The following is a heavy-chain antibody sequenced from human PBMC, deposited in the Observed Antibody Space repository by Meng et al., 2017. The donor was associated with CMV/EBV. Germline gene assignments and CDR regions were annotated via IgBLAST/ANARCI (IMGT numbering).Heavy chain of an antibody. D-gene: IGHD6-6*01. CDR1: GFPFSTAW. V-gene: IGHV3-15*07. J-gene: IGHJ4*02. Sequence: SGFPFSTAWMNWVRQAPGKGLEWVGRIKSKTDDGTTDYAAPVTGRFTISRDDSKNTLYLQMNSLKTEDTAVYYYTTDPLYSSSSDLDYWGQGTLVTVSS. CDR2: IKSKTDDGTT. CDR3: TTDPLYSSSSDLDY.